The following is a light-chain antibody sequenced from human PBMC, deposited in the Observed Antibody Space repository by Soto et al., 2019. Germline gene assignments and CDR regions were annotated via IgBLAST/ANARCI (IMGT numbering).Light chain of an antibody. CDR2: SNN. CDR3: ATWDDSLNGRYV. J-gene: IGLJ1*01. V-gene: IGLV1-44*01. Sequence: QSVLTQPPSASGTPGQRVIISCSGSSSHIGSNTVNWYKQLPGTAPKILIYSNNQRPSGVPDRFSGYKSGTSASLAISGLQFEDEADYYCATWDDSLNGRYVFGTGTQLTVL. CDR1: SSHIGSNT.